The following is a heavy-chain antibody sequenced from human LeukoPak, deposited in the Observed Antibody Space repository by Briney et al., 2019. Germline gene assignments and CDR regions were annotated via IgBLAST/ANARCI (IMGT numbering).Heavy chain of an antibody. D-gene: IGHD2-2*01. J-gene: IGHJ4*02. CDR1: GFTFSSYS. CDR2: ISSSSSYI. Sequence: GGSMRLSCAASGFTFSSYSMNWVRQAPGKGLEWVSSISSSSSYIYYAGSVKGRCTISRDNAKNSLYLQVNSLRAEDTAVYYCARDQDIVVVPAARIDYWGQGTLVTVSS. CDR3: ARDQDIVVVPAARIDY. V-gene: IGHV3-21*01.